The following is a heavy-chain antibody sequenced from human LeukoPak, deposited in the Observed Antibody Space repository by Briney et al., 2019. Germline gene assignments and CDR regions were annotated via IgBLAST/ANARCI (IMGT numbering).Heavy chain of an antibody. V-gene: IGHV3-30*18. J-gene: IGHJ6*02. D-gene: IGHD6-13*01. Sequence: GGSLRLSCAASGFTFSSYGMHWVRQAPGKGLEWVAVISYDGSNKYYADSVKGRFTISRDNSKNTLYLQTNSLRAEDTAVYYCAKESQYSSRKTTYYYYYGMDVWGQGTTVTVSS. CDR3: AKESQYSSRKTTYYYYYGMDV. CDR2: ISYDGSNK. CDR1: GFTFSSYG.